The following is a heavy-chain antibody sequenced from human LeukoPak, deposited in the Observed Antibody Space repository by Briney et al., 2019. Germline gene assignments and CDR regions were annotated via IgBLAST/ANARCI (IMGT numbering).Heavy chain of an antibody. J-gene: IGHJ4*02. Sequence: ASVKVSCKASAGTFSSYAISWVRQAPGQGLEWMGGIIPIFGTANYAQKFQGRVTITGDESTSTAYLELSSLRSEDTAVYYCARTNHDRSGYSPEYYFDYWGQGTLVTVSS. CDR3: ARTNHDRSGYSPEYYFDY. D-gene: IGHD3-22*01. CDR2: IIPIFGTA. V-gene: IGHV1-69*13. CDR1: AGTFSSYA.